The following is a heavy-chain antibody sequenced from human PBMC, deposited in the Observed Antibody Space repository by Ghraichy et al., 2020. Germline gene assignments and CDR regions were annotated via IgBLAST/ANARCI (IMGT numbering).Heavy chain of an antibody. CDR1: GGTISSDNFN. J-gene: IGHJ5*02. CDR2: IHYSGSS. D-gene: IGHD2-2*02. V-gene: IGHV4-39*01. CDR3: ARLLGIVVLPDDIEDNSVDP. Sequence: SETLSLTCTVSGGTISSDNFNWGRHRQPQGLELVWIRNIHYSGSSHYRPSLKSRVTISTATTKNQFALKLISVTAADTAVYYCARLLGIVVLPDDIEDNSVDPWGQGTRVTVSS.